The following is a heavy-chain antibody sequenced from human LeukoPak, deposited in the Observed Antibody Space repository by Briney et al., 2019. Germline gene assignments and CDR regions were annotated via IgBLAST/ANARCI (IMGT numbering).Heavy chain of an antibody. D-gene: IGHD5-18*01. CDR1: GLTFSRYA. J-gene: IGHJ4*02. V-gene: IGHV3-23*01. Sequence: GGSLRLSCAVSGLTFSRYAMSWVRQAPGKGLEWVSAISESGAGTYYADSVKGRFTISRDNSKNTLSLHMNSLRAEDTAVYYCAKDIAQGYTFGSIEQDYWGQGTLVTVSS. CDR2: ISESGAGT. CDR3: AKDIAQGYTFGSIEQDY.